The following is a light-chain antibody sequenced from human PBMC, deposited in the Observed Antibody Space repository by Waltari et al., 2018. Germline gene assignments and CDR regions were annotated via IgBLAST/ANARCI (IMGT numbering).Light chain of an antibody. CDR3: QKYDDYPIT. V-gene: IGKV1-5*03. CDR1: QSIGTS. CDR2: RAS. Sequence: DIQMTQSPSTLSASVGDRVTITCRASQSIGTSLAWYQQKPGKAPKLLIHRASNLENGVPSRFSVSGSGTEFTLTISSLQPDDFATYYCQKYDDYPITFGPGSRLEIK. J-gene: IGKJ5*01.